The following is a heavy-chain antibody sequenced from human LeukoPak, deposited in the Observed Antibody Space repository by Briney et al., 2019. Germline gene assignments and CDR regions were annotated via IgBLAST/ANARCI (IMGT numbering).Heavy chain of an antibody. D-gene: IGHD6-13*01. CDR1: GSTFSSYG. J-gene: IGHJ6*03. V-gene: IGHV3-23*01. CDR3: AKGNRPYSSSWYGGYMDV. CDR2: ISGSGGST. Sequence: GGSLRLSCAASGSTFSSYGMSWVRQAPGKGLEWVSAISGSGGSTYYADSVKGRFTISRDNSKNTLYLQMNSLRAEDTAVYYCAKGNRPYSSSWYGGYMDVWGKGTTVTISS.